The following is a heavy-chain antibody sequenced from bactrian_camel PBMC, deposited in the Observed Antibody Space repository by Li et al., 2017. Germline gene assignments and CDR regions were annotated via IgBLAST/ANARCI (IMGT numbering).Heavy chain of an antibody. Sequence: VQLVESGGGTVESGGSLTLSCTVFDAMYESDLMGWFRQVPGKEREGVASIGSGGSTSYADSVKGRFTISQDSAEHTLYLQMNSLKLEDSGMYYCAMQPGWLVFPLESRWYDNWGQGTQVTVS. V-gene: IGHV3S53*01. CDR1: DAMYESDL. D-gene: IGHD1*01. J-gene: IGHJ4*01. CDR3: AMQPGWLVFPLESRWYDN. CDR2: IGSGGST.